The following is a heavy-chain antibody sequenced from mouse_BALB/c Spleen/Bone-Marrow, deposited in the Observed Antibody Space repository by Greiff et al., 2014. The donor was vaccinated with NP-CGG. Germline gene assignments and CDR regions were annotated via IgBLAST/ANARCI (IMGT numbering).Heavy chain of an antibody. CDR1: GFSLTSYG. J-gene: IGHJ1*01. CDR2: IWAGGST. CDR3: ARGGGNWYFDV. Sequence: VKLMESGPGLVAPSQSLSITCTVSGFSLTSYGVHWVRQPPGKGLEWLGVIWAGGSTNYNSALMSRLSISKNNSKSQVFLKMNSRQTDDTAMYYCARGGGNWYFDVWGAGTTVTVSS. V-gene: IGHV2-9*02.